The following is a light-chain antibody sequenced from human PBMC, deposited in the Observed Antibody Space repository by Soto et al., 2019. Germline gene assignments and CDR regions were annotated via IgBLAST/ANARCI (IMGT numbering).Light chain of an antibody. CDR3: QQSEALVLS. Sequence: DLQMTQSPSSLSASVGDRVTISCQASQDITDYLNWYQQKPGKAPRLLIYDASNLETGVPSRFSGSGSGTDFTLHISSLQPEDIATYYCQQSEALVLSFGGGTKVEIK. CDR1: QDITDY. CDR2: DAS. V-gene: IGKV1-33*01. J-gene: IGKJ4*01.